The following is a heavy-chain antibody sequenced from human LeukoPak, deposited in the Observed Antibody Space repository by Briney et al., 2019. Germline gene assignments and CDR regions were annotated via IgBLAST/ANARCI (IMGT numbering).Heavy chain of an antibody. Sequence: SGPTLVNPTQTLTLTCTFSGFLLSTSGVGVGWIRQPPGKALEWLAPIYWDDNKRHSPSLKNRLTITKDTSKNQVVLKMTNLDPVNTATYYCAHWESGYFHLWGRGTLVTVSS. CDR2: IYWDDNK. CDR1: GFLLSTSGVG. J-gene: IGHJ2*01. V-gene: IGHV2-5*02. CDR3: AHWESGYFHL. D-gene: IGHD1-26*01.